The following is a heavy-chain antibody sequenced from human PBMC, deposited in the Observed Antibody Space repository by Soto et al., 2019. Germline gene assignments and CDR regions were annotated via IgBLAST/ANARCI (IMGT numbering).Heavy chain of an antibody. Sequence: EVQLVESGGGLVQPGGSLRLSCAASGFTFSSYSMNWVRQAPGKGLEWVSVISSSSSAIYYADSVKGRFTISRDNAKSSLYLQMNSLRAEDTAVYYCARGSCTSRDYFDYWGQGTLVTVSS. J-gene: IGHJ4*02. V-gene: IGHV3-48*01. CDR3: ARGSCTSRDYFDY. D-gene: IGHD2-2*01. CDR1: GFTFSSYS. CDR2: ISSSSSAI.